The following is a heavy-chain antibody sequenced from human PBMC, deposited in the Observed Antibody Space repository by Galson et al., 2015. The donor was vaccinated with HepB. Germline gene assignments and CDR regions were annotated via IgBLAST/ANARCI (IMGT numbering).Heavy chain of an antibody. D-gene: IGHD4-23*01. Sequence: SVKVSCKASGYTFTGYYMHWVRQAPGQGLEWMGRINPNSGGTNYAQKFQGRVTMTRDTSISTAYMELSRLRSDDTAVYYCARGGQTTVVTWGHYYYYYMDVWGKGTTVTVSS. CDR3: ARGGQTTVVTWGHYYYYYMDV. J-gene: IGHJ6*03. CDR1: GYTFTGYY. CDR2: INPNSGGT. V-gene: IGHV1-2*06.